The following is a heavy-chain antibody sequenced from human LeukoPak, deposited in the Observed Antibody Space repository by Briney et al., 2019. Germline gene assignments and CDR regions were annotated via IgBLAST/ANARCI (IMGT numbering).Heavy chain of an antibody. CDR1: GFSFNTYW. CDR2: IKSDGSST. CDR3: TTLYSGPMDY. Sequence: PGGSLRLSCAASGFSFNTYWMSWVRQVPEKGLVWVSRIKSDGSSTSYADSVKGRFTISRDNAKNTLYLQMNNLRAEDTAVYYCTTLYSGPMDYWGQGTLITVSS. D-gene: IGHD3-10*02. J-gene: IGHJ4*02. V-gene: IGHV3-74*01.